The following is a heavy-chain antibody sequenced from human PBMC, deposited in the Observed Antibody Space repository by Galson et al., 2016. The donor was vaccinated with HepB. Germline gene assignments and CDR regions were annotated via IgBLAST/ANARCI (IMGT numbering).Heavy chain of an antibody. CDR2: ISYDGSHK. Sequence: SLRLSCAASGFTFNNYGMHWVRQAPGKGLEWVAIISYDGSHKYFAEYVEGRFTISRDNSKNTLYLQMNSLRAEDTAVYYCAKANGDSRQYYFYYYGMDVWGQGTTVTVSS. V-gene: IGHV3-30*18. J-gene: IGHJ6*02. D-gene: IGHD4-17*01. CDR1: GFTFNNYG. CDR3: AKANGDSRQYYFYYYGMDV.